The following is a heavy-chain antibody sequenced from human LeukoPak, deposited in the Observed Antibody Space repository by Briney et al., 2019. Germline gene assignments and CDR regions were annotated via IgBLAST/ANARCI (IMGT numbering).Heavy chain of an antibody. CDR2: LHHTGRN. CDR1: GDSLTSSSHY. J-gene: IGHJ3*02. CDR3: AAEMTASAAFDI. D-gene: IGHD2-21*02. V-gene: IGHV4-39*01. Sequence: PSETLSLTCTVSGDSLTSSSHYWGWIRQPPGKRLQWVASLHHTGRNYSNAALKGRVSISMDTAKSQFSLKVNSVTAADSGVYYCAAEMTASAAFDIWGQGTMVAVSS.